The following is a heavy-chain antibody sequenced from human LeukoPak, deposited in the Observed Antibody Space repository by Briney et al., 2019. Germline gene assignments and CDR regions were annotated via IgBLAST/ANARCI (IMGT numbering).Heavy chain of an antibody. CDR2: IFTSGSA. J-gene: IGHJ4*02. V-gene: IGHV4-4*07. Sequence: PSETLSLTCTGSGGSITNYYWNWIRQPAGKGLEWIGRIFTSGSANYNPSLESRVTISVDTSKNQFSLKLSSVTAADTAVYYCARHVSWYQLIFDYWGQGTLVTVSS. D-gene: IGHD2-2*01. CDR3: ARHVSWYQLIFDY. CDR1: GGSITNYY.